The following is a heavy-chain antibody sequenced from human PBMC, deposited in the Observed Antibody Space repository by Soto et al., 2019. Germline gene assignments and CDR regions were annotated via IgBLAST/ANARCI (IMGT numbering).Heavy chain of an antibody. CDR3: AKDEVPLSAFDI. CDR2: ISYDGSNK. V-gene: IGHV3-30-3*01. J-gene: IGHJ3*02. CDR1: GFTFSSYA. D-gene: IGHD1-1*01. Sequence: PGGSLRLSCAASGFTFSSYAMHWVRQAPGKGLEWVAVISYDGSNKYYADSVKGRFTISRDNSKNTLYLQMNSLRAEDTAVYYCAKDEVPLSAFDIWGQGTMVTVSS.